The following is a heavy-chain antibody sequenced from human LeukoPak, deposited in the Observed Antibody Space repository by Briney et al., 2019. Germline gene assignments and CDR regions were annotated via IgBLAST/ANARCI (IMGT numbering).Heavy chain of an antibody. CDR1: GYTFTGYC. V-gene: IGHV1-2*02. J-gene: IGHJ4*02. D-gene: IGHD1-26*01. CDR2: INPNSGGT. Sequence: ASVKVSCKASGYTFTGYCMHWVRQAPGQGLEWMGWINPNSGGTNYAQKFQGRVTMTRDTSISTAYMELSRLRSDDTAVYYCARVGSYYVDVIDYWGQGTLVTVSS. CDR3: ARVGSYYVDVIDY.